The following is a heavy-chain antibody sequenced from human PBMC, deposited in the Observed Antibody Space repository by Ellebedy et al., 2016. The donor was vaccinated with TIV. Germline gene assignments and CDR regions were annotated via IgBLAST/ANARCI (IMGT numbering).Heavy chain of an antibody. V-gene: IGHV5-51*01. CDR2: IFPGDSDT. J-gene: IGHJ3*01. Sequence: KVSCKASGYSFTDNWIGWVRQMPGKGLEWMGVIFPGDSDTRYSPSFQGRVTITADTSITTVYLQWSSLKASDTAMYYSARHHYYNVTSPASDAFDLWGQGTMVTVSS. D-gene: IGHD1-26*01. CDR1: GYSFTDNW. CDR3: ARHHYYNVTSPASDAFDL.